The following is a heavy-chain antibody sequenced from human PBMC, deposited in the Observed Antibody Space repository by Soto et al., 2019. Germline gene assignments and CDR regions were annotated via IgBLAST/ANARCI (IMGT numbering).Heavy chain of an antibody. CDR1: EFNFSGSA. D-gene: IGHD4-17*01. Sequence: EVQLAESGGGLVQPGGSLKLSCADLEFNFSGSALHWVRQPSAKGLERVGRIRSKAKKDATSYATSVQGRFSLSRDDSKNTAFLQMNSLRDEDTGVYFWTGRGGDSLQDIWGRGTLVTVSS. V-gene: IGHV3-73*01. CDR3: TGRGGDSLQDI. CDR2: IRSKAKKDAT. J-gene: IGHJ4*02.